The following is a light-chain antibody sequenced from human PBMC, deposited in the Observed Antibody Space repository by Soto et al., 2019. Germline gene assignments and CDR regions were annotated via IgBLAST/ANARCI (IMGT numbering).Light chain of an antibody. Sequence: EVVLTQSPGTLSLSPGERVTLSCRASQSISSSYLAWYQKKPDQAPMLLIYGASYRATGIPDRFSGSGSGTDFTLTISSLEPEDFAVYYCQQRSSSPITFGRGTRLESK. CDR2: GAS. J-gene: IGKJ5*01. V-gene: IGKV3D-20*02. CDR3: QQRSSSPIT. CDR1: QSISSSY.